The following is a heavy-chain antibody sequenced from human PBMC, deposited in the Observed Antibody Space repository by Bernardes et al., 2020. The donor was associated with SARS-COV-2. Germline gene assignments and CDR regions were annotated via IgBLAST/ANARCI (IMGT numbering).Heavy chain of an antibody. V-gene: IGHV1-2*02. CDR1: GYTFTGYY. CDR3: ACKRGGYLTTYYYYGMDV. J-gene: IGHJ6*02. Sequence: ASVKVSCKASGYTFTGYYMPWVRQAPGQGLEWMGWINPNSGGTNYAQKFQGRVTMTRDTSISTAYMELSRLRSDDTAVYYCACKRGGYLTTYYYYGMDVWGQGTTVTVAS. CDR2: INPNSGGT. D-gene: IGHD3-16*02.